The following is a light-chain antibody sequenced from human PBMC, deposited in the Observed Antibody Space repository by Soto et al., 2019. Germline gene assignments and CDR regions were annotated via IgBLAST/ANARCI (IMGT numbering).Light chain of an antibody. CDR2: LNSDGSH. CDR1: SGHSSYA. CDR3: QTWGTGMV. V-gene: IGLV4-69*01. Sequence: QPVLTQSPSASASLGASVKLTCTLSSGHSSYAIAWHQQQPEKGPRYLMKLNSDGSHSKGDGIPDRFSGSSSGAERYLTISSLQSEDEAAYYCQTWGTGMVFGGGTKL. J-gene: IGLJ2*01.